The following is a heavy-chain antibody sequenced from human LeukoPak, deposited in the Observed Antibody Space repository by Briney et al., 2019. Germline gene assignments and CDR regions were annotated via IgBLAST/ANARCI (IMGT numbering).Heavy chain of an antibody. J-gene: IGHJ4*02. CDR3: ARERGYCGGDCYSGMDY. D-gene: IGHD2-21*02. CDR1: GYTFTSYY. CDR2: INPSGGST. V-gene: IGHV1-46*01. Sequence: ASVKVSCKASGYTFTSYYMHWVRQAPGQGLEWMGIINPSGGSTSYAQKFQGRVTTTRDTSTSTVYMELSSLRSEDTAVYYCARERGYCGGDCYSGMDYWGQGTLVTVSS.